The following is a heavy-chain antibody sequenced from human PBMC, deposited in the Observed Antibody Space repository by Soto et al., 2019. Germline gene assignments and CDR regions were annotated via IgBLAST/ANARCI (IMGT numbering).Heavy chain of an antibody. CDR3: SRNIIYCSGGSCAAPYYYYYYYMDV. Sequence: GGSLRLSCAASGFTVSSNYMSWVRQAPGKGLEWVSVIFFGGSTYYSDSVMGIFFISRNNTKNTLFLLMISLRAEDTAVFYCSRNIIYCSGGSCAAPYYYYYYYMDVWGKGTTVTVSS. V-gene: IGHV3-66*01. CDR2: IFFGGST. D-gene: IGHD2-15*01. CDR1: GFTVSSNY. J-gene: IGHJ6*03.